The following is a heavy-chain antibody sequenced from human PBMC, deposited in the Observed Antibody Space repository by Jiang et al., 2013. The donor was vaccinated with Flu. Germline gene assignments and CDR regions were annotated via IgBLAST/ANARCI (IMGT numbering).Heavy chain of an antibody. CDR3: ARADPEMATISGDAFDI. D-gene: IGHD5-24*01. CDR1: GGTFSSYA. Sequence: GAEVKKPGSSVKVSCKASGGTFSSYAISWVRQAPGQGLEWMGGIIPIFGTANYAQKFQGRVTITADESTSTAYMELSSLRSEDTAVYYCARADPEMATISGDAFDIWGQGTMVTVSS. CDR2: IIPIFGTA. V-gene: IGHV1-69*01. J-gene: IGHJ3*02.